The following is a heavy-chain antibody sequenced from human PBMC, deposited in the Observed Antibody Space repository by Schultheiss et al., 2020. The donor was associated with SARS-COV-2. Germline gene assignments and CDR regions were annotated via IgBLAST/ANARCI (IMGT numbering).Heavy chain of an antibody. J-gene: IGHJ4*02. V-gene: IGHV4-34*01. D-gene: IGHD6-13*01. CDR1: GGSISSYY. CDR2: INHSGST. Sequence: SETLSLTCTVSGGSISSYYWSWIRQPPGKGLEWIGEINHSGSTNYNPSLKSRVTISVDTSKNQFSLKLSSVTAADTAVYYCARGYRSSWWVFDYWGQGTLVTVSS. CDR3: ARGYRSSWWVFDY.